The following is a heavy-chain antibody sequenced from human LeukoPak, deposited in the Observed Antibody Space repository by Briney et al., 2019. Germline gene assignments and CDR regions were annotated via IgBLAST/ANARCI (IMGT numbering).Heavy chain of an antibody. V-gene: IGHV3-9*01. J-gene: IGHJ4*02. CDR3: AKDITYSYGSSYFDY. CDR1: GFTFDDYA. CDR2: ISWNSDSI. Sequence: PGRSLRLSCAASGFTFDDYAMHWVRQAPGKGLEWVSGISWNSDSIGYADSVRGRFTISRDNAKNSLYLQMNSLRAEDTALYYCAKDITYSYGSSYFDYWGQGTLVTVSS. D-gene: IGHD5-18*01.